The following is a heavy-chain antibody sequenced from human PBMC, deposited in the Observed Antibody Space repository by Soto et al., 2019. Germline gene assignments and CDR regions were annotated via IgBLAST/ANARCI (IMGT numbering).Heavy chain of an antibody. CDR2: IKEDGSEK. V-gene: IGHV3-7*04. J-gene: IGHJ4*02. CDR1: GFTFRNYW. CDR3: VRARVDY. Sequence: HPWGCLRLCCATSGFTFRNYWMTWVRQAPSKGLEWVATIKEDGSEKYYADSLKGRFTISRDNAVSSLYLQVNSPRAEDTAVYYCVRARVDYWGQGTLVTVSS.